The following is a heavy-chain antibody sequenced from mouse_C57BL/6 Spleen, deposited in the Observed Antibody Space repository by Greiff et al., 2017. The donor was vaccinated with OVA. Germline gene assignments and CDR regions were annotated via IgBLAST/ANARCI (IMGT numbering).Heavy chain of an antibody. CDR2: IWSDGST. D-gene: IGHD1-1*01. Sequence: VQVVESGPGLVAPSQSLSITCTVSGFSLTSYGVHWVRQPPGKGLEWLVVIWSDGSTTYNSALKSRLSISKDNSKSQVFLKMNSLQTDDTAMYYCARHADYGSRNYAMDYWGQGTSVTVSS. CDR3: ARHADYGSRNYAMDY. J-gene: IGHJ4*01. V-gene: IGHV2-6-1*01. CDR1: GFSLTSYG.